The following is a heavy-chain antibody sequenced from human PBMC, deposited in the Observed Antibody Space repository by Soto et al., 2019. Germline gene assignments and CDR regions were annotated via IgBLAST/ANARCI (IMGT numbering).Heavy chain of an antibody. CDR2: IYYSGST. CDR1: GGSISSSSYY. J-gene: IGHJ3*02. D-gene: IGHD4-17*01. V-gene: IGHV4-39*01. Sequence: SETLSLTCTVSGGSISSSSYYWGWIRQPPGKGLEWIGSIYYSGSTYYNPSLKSRVTISVDTSKNQFSLKLSSVTAADTAVYYCARHPYGDYAFDIWGQGTMVTVSS. CDR3: ARHPYGDYAFDI.